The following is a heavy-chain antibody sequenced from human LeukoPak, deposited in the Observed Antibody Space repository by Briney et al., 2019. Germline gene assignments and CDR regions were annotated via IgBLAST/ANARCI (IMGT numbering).Heavy chain of an antibody. CDR1: GGSISSYY. CDR3: AREDPSMVRGVYFDY. Sequence: SETLSLTCTVSGGSISSYYWSWIRQPPGKGLEWIGYIYYSGNTNYNPSLKSRVTISVDTSKNQFSLKLSSVTAADTAVYYCAREDPSMVRGVYFDYWGQGTLVTVSS. CDR2: IYYSGNT. D-gene: IGHD3-10*01. V-gene: IGHV4-59*01. J-gene: IGHJ4*02.